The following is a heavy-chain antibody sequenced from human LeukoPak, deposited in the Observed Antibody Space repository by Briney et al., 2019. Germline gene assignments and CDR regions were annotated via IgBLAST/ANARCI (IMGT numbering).Heavy chain of an antibody. V-gene: IGHV3-23*01. CDR3: AKARRVVVAPRCDY. J-gene: IGHJ4*02. Sequence: GGSLRLSCGASGFTFSSYAMSWVRQAPGKGLEWVSAISGSGGSTYYADSVKGRFTISSDNSKNTPYLQMNSLRAEDTAVYCCAKARRVVVAPRCDYWGQGTLVTVSS. D-gene: IGHD2-15*01. CDR2: ISGSGGST. CDR1: GFTFSSYA.